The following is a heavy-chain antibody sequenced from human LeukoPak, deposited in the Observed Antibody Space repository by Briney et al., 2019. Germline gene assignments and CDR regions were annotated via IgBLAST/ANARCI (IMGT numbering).Heavy chain of an antibody. CDR2: IYPGSSET. J-gene: IGHJ4*02. V-gene: IGHV5-51*01. Sequence: GESLKISCKGSGYIFITHWIGWVRQMPGKGLEWMGIIYPGSSETTYSPSFQGQVTISADKSINTAYLQWSSLKASDTAVYYCARSMSSSWSFDYWGQGALVTVSS. CDR3: ARSMSSSWSFDY. D-gene: IGHD6-13*01. CDR1: GYIFITHW.